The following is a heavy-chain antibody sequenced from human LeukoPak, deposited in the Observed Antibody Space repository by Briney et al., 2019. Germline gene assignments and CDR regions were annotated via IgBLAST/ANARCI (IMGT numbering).Heavy chain of an antibody. CDR1: GGSFSGYY. Sequence: PSETLSLTCAVYGGSFSGYYWSWIRQPPGKGLEWIGEINHSGSTNYNPSLKSRVTISVDTSKNQFSLKLSSVTAADTAVYYCARAAPLYGDYVYFDYWGQGTLVTVSS. CDR3: ARAAPLYGDYVYFDY. D-gene: IGHD4-17*01. V-gene: IGHV4-34*01. CDR2: INHSGST. J-gene: IGHJ4*02.